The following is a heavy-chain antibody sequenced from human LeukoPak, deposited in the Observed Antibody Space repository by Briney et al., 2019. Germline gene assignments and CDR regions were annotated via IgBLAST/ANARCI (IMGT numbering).Heavy chain of an antibody. V-gene: IGHV4-34*01. Sequence: SETLSLTCAVYGGSFSGYYWSWIRQPPGKGLEWIGEINHSGSTNYNPSLKSRVTISVDTSKNQFSLKLSSVTAADTAVYYCARGRIAARHFDYWGQGTLVTVSS. CDR1: GGSFSGYY. CDR2: INHSGST. D-gene: IGHD6-6*01. J-gene: IGHJ4*02. CDR3: ARGRIAARHFDY.